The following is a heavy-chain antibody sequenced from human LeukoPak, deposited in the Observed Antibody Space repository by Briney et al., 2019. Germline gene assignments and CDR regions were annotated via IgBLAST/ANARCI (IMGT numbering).Heavy chain of an antibody. D-gene: IGHD1-1*01. CDR1: GFTFSSYW. J-gene: IGHJ4*02. V-gene: IGHV3-74*01. CDR3: ATSDAGPPSL. CDR2: IKSDGSST. Sequence: GGSLRLSCAASGFTFSSYWMHWVRQAPGKGLVWVSRIKSDGSSTNYADSVKGRFTVSRDNAKNTLYLQMNGLRAEDAAVYYCATSDAGPPSLWGQGTLVTVSS.